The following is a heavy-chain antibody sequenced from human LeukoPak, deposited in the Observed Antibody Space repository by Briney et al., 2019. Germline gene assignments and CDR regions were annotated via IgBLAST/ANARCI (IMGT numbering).Heavy chain of an antibody. CDR3: ARGVYYYYYYMDV. Sequence: GASVTVSCKASGYTFTGYYMHWVRQAPGQGLEWMGWINPNSGGTNYAQKFQGRVTMTRDTSISTAYMELSRLRSDDTAVYYCARGVYYYYYYMDVWGKGTTVTVSS. V-gene: IGHV1-2*02. CDR2: INPNSGGT. CDR1: GYTFTGYY. J-gene: IGHJ6*03.